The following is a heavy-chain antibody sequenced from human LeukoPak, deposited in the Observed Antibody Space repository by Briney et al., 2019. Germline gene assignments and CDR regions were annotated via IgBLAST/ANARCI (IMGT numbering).Heavy chain of an antibody. CDR2: ISGYNGKT. CDR1: GCTFSDYG. Sequence: ASVKVSCKASGCTFSDYGLIWVRQAPGQGLEWMGWISGYNGKTKYAQKFQGRVTMTTDTSTNTVYMELRRLRSDDTAVYFCARDTDYGGSSFEYWGQGTLVTVSS. D-gene: IGHD4-23*01. V-gene: IGHV1-18*01. CDR3: ARDTDYGGSSFEY. J-gene: IGHJ4*02.